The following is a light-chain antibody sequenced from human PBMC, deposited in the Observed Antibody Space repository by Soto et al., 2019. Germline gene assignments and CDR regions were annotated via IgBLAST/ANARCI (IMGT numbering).Light chain of an antibody. Sequence: DTQMTQSPSPLSASVGDRVTISCRASRDIANYLAWFQQKPGKAPKLLIYAASTLQSGVPSRFSGNGSGTDFTLTISSLQPEDVATYYCQKFNSAPLTVGGGTKVDIK. CDR2: AAS. J-gene: IGKJ4*01. CDR1: RDIANY. V-gene: IGKV1-27*01. CDR3: QKFNSAPLT.